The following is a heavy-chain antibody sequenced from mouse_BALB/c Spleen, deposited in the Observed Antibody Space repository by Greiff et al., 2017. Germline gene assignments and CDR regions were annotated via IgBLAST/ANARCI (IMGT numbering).Heavy chain of an antibody. V-gene: IGHV14-3*02. CDR1: GFNIKDTY. Sequence: EVKLMESGAELVKPGASVKLSCTASGFNIKDTYMHWVKQRPEQGLEWIGRIDPANGNTKYDPKFQGKATITADTSSNTAYLQLSSLTSEDTAVYYCARGRYGNYYAMDYWGQGTSVTVSS. CDR2: IDPANGNT. CDR3: ARGRYGNYYAMDY. D-gene: IGHD2-10*02. J-gene: IGHJ4*01.